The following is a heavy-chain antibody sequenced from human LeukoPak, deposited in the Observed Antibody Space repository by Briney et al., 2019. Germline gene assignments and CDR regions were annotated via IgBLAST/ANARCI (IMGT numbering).Heavy chain of an antibody. J-gene: IGHJ4*02. CDR1: GFXVGEYG. V-gene: IGHV3-20*04. D-gene: IGHD1-26*01. Sequence: PGGSLRLSCSGSGFXVGEYGMSWVRQPPGKGLQWVSGISRSGATTGHADSVKGRFTISRDNAKNFVYLQMDRLRAEVTALYYCARIDPVGRTWGQGTLVIVSA. CDR3: ARIDPVGRT. CDR2: ISRSGATT.